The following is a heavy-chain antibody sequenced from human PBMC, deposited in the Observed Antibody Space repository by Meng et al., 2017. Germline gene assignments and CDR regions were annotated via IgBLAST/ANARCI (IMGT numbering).Heavy chain of an antibody. D-gene: IGHD6-13*01. CDR2: INHSGST. Sequence: QQWGAGPLKPSETLSRTCPVYGGSFSGYYWRWIRQPPGKGREWIGEINHSGSTNYNPSLKSRVTISVDTSKNQFSLKLSSVTAADTAVYYCDRSSSRRPHDYWGQGTLVTVSS. J-gene: IGHJ4*02. V-gene: IGHV4-34*01. CDR1: GGSFSGYY. CDR3: DRSSSRRPHDY.